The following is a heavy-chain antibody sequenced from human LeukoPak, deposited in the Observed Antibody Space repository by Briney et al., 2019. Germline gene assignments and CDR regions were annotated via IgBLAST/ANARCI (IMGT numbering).Heavy chain of an antibody. CDR1: GGSISSYY. V-gene: IGHV4-59*01. Sequence: SETLSLTCTVSGGSISSYYWSWIRQPPGKGLEWIGYIYYSGSTNYNPSLKSRVTISVDTSKNQFSLKLSSVTAADTAVYYCARDLEGGYDSVYGMDVWGQGTTVTVSS. CDR3: ARDLEGGYDSVYGMDV. CDR2: IYYSGST. J-gene: IGHJ6*02. D-gene: IGHD5-12*01.